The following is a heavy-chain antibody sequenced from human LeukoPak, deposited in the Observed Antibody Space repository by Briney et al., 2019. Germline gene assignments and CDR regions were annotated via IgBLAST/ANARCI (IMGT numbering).Heavy chain of an antibody. D-gene: IGHD6-19*01. CDR2: IYRSSNGETT. V-gene: IGHV3-15*01. Sequence: GGALRLSCAASGITFSNAWMTGVRQAPGKGLAGVGRIYRSSNGETTDYGAPVKGRFTMSRDDSKNTIYLQMNSLKAEDTAVYYCTTYSSGSCPFWGQGALVTASS. CDR3: TTYSSGSCPF. J-gene: IGHJ4*02. CDR1: GITFSNAW.